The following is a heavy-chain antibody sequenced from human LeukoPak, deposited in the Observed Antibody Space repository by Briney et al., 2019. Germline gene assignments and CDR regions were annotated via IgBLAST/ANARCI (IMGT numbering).Heavy chain of an antibody. CDR1: GGSISSGGYS. Sequence: PSQTLSLTCAVSGGSISSGGYSWSWIRQPPGKGLEWIGYIYYSGSTYYNPSLKSRVTISVDTSKNQFSLKLSSVTAADTAVYYCARLRFDWSLDYWGQGTLVTVSS. V-gene: IGHV4-30-4*07. J-gene: IGHJ4*02. CDR3: ARLRFDWSLDY. CDR2: IYYSGST. D-gene: IGHD3-9*01.